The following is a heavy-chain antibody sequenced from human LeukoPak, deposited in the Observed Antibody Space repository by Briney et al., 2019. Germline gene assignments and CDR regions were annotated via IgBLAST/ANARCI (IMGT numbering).Heavy chain of an antibody. CDR3: AKDTGLLAVGGEFDY. CDR1: GFTVNSYE. J-gene: IGHJ4*02. Sequence: PGGSLRLSCAASGFTVNSYEMNWVRQAPGKGLAWVSYISISGSAIFYADSVKGRFTISRDNAKNTLYLQMNSLVPEDTAVYYCAKDTGLLAVGGEFDYWGQGALVIVS. D-gene: IGHD3-10*01. V-gene: IGHV3-48*03. CDR2: ISISGSAI.